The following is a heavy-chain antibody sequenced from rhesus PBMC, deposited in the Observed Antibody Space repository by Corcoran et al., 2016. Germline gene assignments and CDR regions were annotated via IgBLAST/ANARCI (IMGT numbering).Heavy chain of an antibody. CDR1: GGSISGYYY. Sequence: QVQLQQWGEGLVKPSETLSLTCAVYGGSISGYYYWSWIRQPPGKGLEWIGYIYGKSADTNYNPSLKNRVTISKDTSKNQFSLKLSSVAAADTAVYYCARAPFGTAGLYYWGQGVLVTVSS. CDR3: ARAPFGTAGLYY. D-gene: IGHD6-13*01. J-gene: IGHJ4*01. CDR2: IYGKSADT. V-gene: IGHV4-73*01.